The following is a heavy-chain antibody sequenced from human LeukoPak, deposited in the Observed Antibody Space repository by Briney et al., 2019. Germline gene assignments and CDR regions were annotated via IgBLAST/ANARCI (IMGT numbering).Heavy chain of an antibody. D-gene: IGHD6-19*01. CDR3: AKDKSSGWYEGVFDY. CDR1: GFTFSGSA. Sequence: PGGSLRLSCAASGFTFSGSAMHWVRQAPGKGLEWVAVISYDGSNKYYADSVKGRFTISRDNSKNTLYLQMNSLGAEDTAVYYCAKDKSSGWYEGVFDYWGQGTLVTVSS. J-gene: IGHJ4*02. CDR2: ISYDGSNK. V-gene: IGHV3-30*04.